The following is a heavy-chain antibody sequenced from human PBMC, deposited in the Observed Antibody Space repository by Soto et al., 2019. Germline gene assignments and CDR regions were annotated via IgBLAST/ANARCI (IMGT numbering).Heavy chain of an antibody. CDR2: ISYDGSNK. V-gene: IGHV3-30*18. CDR3: AKAYCSGGSCYSGYYFDY. CDR1: GFTFSIDA. J-gene: IGHJ4*02. Sequence: SLRLSCASSGFTFSIDAMNWVRQAPGKGLEWVAVISYDGSNKYYADSVKGRFTISRDNSKNTLYLQMNSLRAEDTAVYYCAKAYCSGGSCYSGYYFDYWGQGTLVTVSS. D-gene: IGHD2-15*01.